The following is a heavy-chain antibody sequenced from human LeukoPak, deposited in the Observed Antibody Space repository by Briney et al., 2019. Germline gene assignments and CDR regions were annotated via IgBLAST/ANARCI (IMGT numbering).Heavy chain of an antibody. V-gene: IGHV1-69*04. J-gene: IGHJ4*02. CDR3: ARARTPKWELLVEDY. D-gene: IGHD1-26*01. Sequence: SVKVSCKASGGTFSSYAISWVRQAPGQGLEWMGRIIPILGIANYAQKFQGRVTITADKSTSTAYMELSSLRSEDTAVYYCARARTPKWELLVEDYWGQGTLVTVSS. CDR1: GGTFSSYA. CDR2: IIPILGIA.